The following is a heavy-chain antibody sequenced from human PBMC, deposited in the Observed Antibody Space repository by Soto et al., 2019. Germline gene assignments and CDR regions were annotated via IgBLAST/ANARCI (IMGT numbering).Heavy chain of an antibody. CDR1: GGSISNLSYY. Sequence: PSQTMSLTCTVSGGSISNLSYYWSCIRQPPGKGLEWIGSIYYSGSTYYNPSLKSRVTISVDTSKNQFSLKLSSVTAADTAVYYCATAFSTSDWFDPWGQGTLVTVSS. V-gene: IGHV4-39*01. CDR2: IYYSGST. CDR3: ATAFSTSDWFDP. J-gene: IGHJ5*02.